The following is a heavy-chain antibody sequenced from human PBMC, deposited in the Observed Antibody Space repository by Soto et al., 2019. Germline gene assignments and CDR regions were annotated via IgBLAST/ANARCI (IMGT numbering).Heavy chain of an antibody. V-gene: IGHV1-18*04. D-gene: IGHD6-25*01. CDR2: ISAFNGDT. CDR1: GYTFTSYG. Sequence: QVQLVQSGTEVKKPGASVNVSCKAFGYTFTSYGFSWVRQVPGQGLEWLGWISAFNGDTQYAQTMKGRLTVTTDTSTTTVHMELRRLNPADKAVYYCAREAGWQRMVPYDWGQGTLVTVS. J-gene: IGHJ4*02. CDR3: AREAGWQRMVPYD.